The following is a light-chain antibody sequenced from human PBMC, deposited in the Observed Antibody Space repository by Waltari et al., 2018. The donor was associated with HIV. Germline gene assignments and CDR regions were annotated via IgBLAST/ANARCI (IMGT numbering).Light chain of an antibody. CDR2: EVN. CDR3: SSFGRGNTVL. V-gene: IGLV2-14*01. J-gene: IGLJ2*01. Sequence: QSALTPPASASGSPGQSITIPCTGTSSHVGAYNYVSWYQLYPGKAPKVMMFEVNNRPSGVSDRFAGSKSGNTASLTISGLQVEDEAVYFCSSFGRGNTVLFGGGTKVTVL. CDR1: SSHVGAYNY.